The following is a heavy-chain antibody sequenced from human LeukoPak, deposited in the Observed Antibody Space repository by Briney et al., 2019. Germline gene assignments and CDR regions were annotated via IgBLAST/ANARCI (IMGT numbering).Heavy chain of an antibody. D-gene: IGHD3-10*01. Sequence: GGSLRLSCATSQFKFNNYGMTWVRQAPGKGLEWVSSITGTGDRTQYADSVQGRFTISRDNSKNTLYLQMNSLRAEDTAVYYCAKPMVRGVINYFDYWGQGTLVTVSS. V-gene: IGHV3-23*01. J-gene: IGHJ4*02. CDR1: QFKFNNYG. CDR3: AKPMVRGVINYFDY. CDR2: ITGTGDRT.